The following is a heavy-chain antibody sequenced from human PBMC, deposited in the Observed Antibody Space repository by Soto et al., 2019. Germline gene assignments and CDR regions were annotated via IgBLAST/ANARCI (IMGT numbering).Heavy chain of an antibody. CDR1: GFTFSSYA. D-gene: IGHD5-12*01. CDR3: AKVRGYSCYDSTNY. Sequence: EVQLLESGGGLVQPGGSLRLSCAASGFTFSSYAMTWVRQAPGKGLEWVSVISGSGGSTDYADSVKGRFTISRDNSKHTLYLQMNSLRAEDTAVYYCAKVRGYSCYDSTNYWGQGTLVTVSS. J-gene: IGHJ4*02. V-gene: IGHV3-23*01. CDR2: ISGSGGST.